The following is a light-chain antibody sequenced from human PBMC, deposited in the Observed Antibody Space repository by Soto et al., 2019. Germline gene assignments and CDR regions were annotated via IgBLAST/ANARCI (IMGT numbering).Light chain of an antibody. Sequence: DIQLTQSPSTLSASGGDRLIITCRASQSISSWLAWYQQKPGKAPKLLIYDASSLGSGVPSRFSGSGSGTEFTLTISSLQPDDFATYYGQQYHSYPYTFGQGTKLEIK. CDR1: QSISSW. J-gene: IGKJ2*01. CDR3: QQYHSYPYT. CDR2: DAS. V-gene: IGKV1-5*01.